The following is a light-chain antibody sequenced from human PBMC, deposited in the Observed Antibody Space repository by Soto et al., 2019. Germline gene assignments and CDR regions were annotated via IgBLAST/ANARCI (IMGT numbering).Light chain of an antibody. J-gene: IGKJ3*01. CDR1: QSISSW. CDR3: QQYNSYT. Sequence: DIQMTQSPSTLSASVGDRVTITCRASQSISSWLAWYQQKPGKAPKLLIYKASSLDSGVPSRFSGSGSGTEFTLTSSSLQPDDFATYYCQQYNSYTFGPGTKVDIK. CDR2: KAS. V-gene: IGKV1-5*03.